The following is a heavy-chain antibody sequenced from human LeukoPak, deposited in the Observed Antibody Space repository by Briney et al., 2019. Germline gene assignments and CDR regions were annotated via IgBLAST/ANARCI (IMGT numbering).Heavy chain of an antibody. D-gene: IGHD2-21*02. CDR2: IDWDDDK. CDR1: GFSLSTSGMC. Sequence: SGPALVKPTQTLTLTCTFSGFSLSTSGMCVSWIRQPPGKALEWLARIDWDDDKYYSTSLKTRLTISKDTSKNQVVLTMTNMDPVDTATYYCARIQVVTAPYYYYYYYMDVWGKGTTVTVSS. V-gene: IGHV2-70*11. CDR3: ARIQVVTAPYYYYYYYMDV. J-gene: IGHJ6*03.